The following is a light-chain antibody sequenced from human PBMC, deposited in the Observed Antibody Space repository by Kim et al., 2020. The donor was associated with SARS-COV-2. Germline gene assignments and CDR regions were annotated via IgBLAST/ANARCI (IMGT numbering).Light chain of an antibody. J-gene: IGLJ1*01. V-gene: IGLV3-9*01. CDR3: QVWDSSSTYV. CDR2: RDT. Sequence: ALGQTATITRAVNNIGGKNVNWYQQKPGQAPVVVIYRDTDRPSWIPERFSGSNSGNTATLTISRAQAGDEADYYCQVWDSSSTYVFGMGPRSPS. CDR1: NIGGKN.